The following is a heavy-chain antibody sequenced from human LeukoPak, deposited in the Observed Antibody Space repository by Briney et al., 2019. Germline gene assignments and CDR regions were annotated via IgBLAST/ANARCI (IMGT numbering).Heavy chain of an antibody. Sequence: LRLSCAASGFTFSDYYMSWIRQPPGKGLEWIGSIYYSGSTYYNPSLKSRVTISVDTSKNQFSLKLSSVTAADTAVYYCARQGPSRYSSGWSKVDYWGQGTLVTVSS. CDR2: IYYSGST. D-gene: IGHD6-19*01. CDR3: ARQGPSRYSSGWSKVDY. CDR1: GFTFSDYY. J-gene: IGHJ4*02. V-gene: IGHV4-39*01.